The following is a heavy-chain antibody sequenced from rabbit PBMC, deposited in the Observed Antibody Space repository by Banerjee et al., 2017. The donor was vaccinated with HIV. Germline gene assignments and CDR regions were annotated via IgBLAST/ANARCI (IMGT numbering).Heavy chain of an antibody. V-gene: IGHV1S45*01. CDR3: AGNFDL. J-gene: IGHJ4*01. Sequence: QEQLEESGGDLVKPEGSLTLTCTASGFSFSSRYWICWVRQAPGKGLEWIGCINTGSGSAYYASWVISRFTITSNTNQNTIDLKMTSLTAADRATYFCAGNFDLWGPGTLVTVS. CDR1: GFSFSSRYW. CDR2: INTGSGSA.